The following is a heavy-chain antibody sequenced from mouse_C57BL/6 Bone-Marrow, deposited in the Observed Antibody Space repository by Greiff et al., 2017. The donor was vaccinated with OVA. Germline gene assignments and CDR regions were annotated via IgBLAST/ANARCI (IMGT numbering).Heavy chain of an antibody. CDR1: GFTFSSSA. V-gene: IGHV5-9-1*02. D-gene: IGHD1-3*01. CDR2: ISSGGDYI. J-gene: IGHJ4*01. CDR3: TSNSLGAMDY. Sequence: EVKLVESGEGLVKPGGSLKLSCAASGFTFSSSAMSWVRQTPEKRLEWVAYISSGGDYIYSADTVTGRFTISRDNARNTLYLQMSSLKSEDTAMYYCTSNSLGAMDYWGQGTSVTVSS.